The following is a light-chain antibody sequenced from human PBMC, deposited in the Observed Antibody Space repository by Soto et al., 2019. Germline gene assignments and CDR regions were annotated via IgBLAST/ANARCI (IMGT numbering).Light chain of an antibody. CDR3: QQYDDWPLT. CDR1: ESLNSRS. CDR2: GAS. Sequence: EIVLTQSPGTLSLSPGERATVFCRASESLNSRSVVWYQQKPGQAPRLLIYGASTRATGIPPRISGSGSGTEFTLTISSLQSEDFAVYYCQQYDDWPLTFGGGTKVDIK. V-gene: IGKV3D-15*01. J-gene: IGKJ4*01.